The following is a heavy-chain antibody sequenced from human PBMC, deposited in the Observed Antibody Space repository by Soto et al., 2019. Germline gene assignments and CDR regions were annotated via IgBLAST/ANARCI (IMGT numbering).Heavy chain of an antibody. Sequence: GGSLRLSCAASGFTFSSYSMNWVRQAPGKGLEWVSSISSSSSYIYYADSVKGRFTISRDNAKNSLYLQMNSLRAEDTAVYYCAREAYSGYEEGSSFDYWGQGTLVTVSS. CDR3: AREAYSGYEEGSSFDY. J-gene: IGHJ4*02. CDR2: ISSSSSYI. D-gene: IGHD5-12*01. V-gene: IGHV3-21*01. CDR1: GFTFSSYS.